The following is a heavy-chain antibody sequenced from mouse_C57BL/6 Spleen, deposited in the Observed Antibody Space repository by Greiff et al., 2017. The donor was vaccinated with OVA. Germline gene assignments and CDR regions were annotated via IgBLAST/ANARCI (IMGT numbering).Heavy chain of an antibody. CDR3: ASLYYYGSSYLFAY. J-gene: IGHJ3*01. CDR1: GYTFTDYN. CDR2: INPNNGGT. V-gene: IGHV1-22*01. Sequence: EVQLQQSGPELVKPGASVKMSCKASGYTFTDYNMHWVKQSHGKSLEWIGYINPNNGGTSYNQKFKGKATLTVNKSSSTAYMELRSLTAEDSAVYYGASLYYYGSSYLFAYWGQGTLVTVSA. D-gene: IGHD1-1*01.